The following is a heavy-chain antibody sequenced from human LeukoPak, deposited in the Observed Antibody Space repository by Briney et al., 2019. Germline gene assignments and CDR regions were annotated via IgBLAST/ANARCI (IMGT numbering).Heavy chain of an antibody. CDR1: GFTFSSYW. Sequence: GGSLRLSCAASGFTFSSYWMNWVRQAPGKGLEWVANIKKDGSERYYEDSVKGRFTISGDNTRKSLYLQMNTLRAEDTAVYYCARDLAGPPQEAFDIWGQGTMVTVSS. CDR3: ARDLAGPPQEAFDI. J-gene: IGHJ3*02. V-gene: IGHV3-7*01. CDR2: IKKDGSER.